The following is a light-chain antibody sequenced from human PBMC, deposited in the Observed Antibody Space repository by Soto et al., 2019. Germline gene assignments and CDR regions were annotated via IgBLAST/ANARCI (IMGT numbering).Light chain of an antibody. J-gene: IGLJ2*01. V-gene: IGLV2-18*02. CDR1: GNDVAIYNR. CDR2: EVT. Sequence: QSALTRPPSVSGSPGQSVTISCTGTGNDVAIYNRVSWYQQPPGTAPKLMIYEVTYRPSGVPDRFSGSKSGSTASLTISGLQAEDEADYYCSSYTSSNTLVFGGGTKVTVL. CDR3: SSYTSSNTLV.